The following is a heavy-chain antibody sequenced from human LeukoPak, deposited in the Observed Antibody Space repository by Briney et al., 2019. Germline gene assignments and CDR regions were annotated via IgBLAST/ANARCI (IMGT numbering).Heavy chain of an antibody. V-gene: IGHV3-64*04. CDR1: GFTFSSYA. CDR3: ARYYGDYGNWYFDL. CDR2: ITSNGGST. Sequence: GGSLRLSCSASGFTFSSYAMNWVRQAPGKGLEYVSAITSNGGSTYYADSVKGRFTISRDNSKNTLYLQMNSLRAEDTAVYYCARYYGDYGNWYFDLWGRGTLVTVSS. D-gene: IGHD4-17*01. J-gene: IGHJ2*01.